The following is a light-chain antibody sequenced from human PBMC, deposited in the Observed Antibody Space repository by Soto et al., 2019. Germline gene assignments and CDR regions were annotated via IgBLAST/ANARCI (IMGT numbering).Light chain of an antibody. CDR1: QSISSY. CDR2: AAS. Sequence: LSASVVDRVTITVRASQSISSYLNWYQQKPGKAPKLLIYAASSLQSGVPSRFSGSGSGTEFTLTISCFPRDDFATYFWQGHNSHSEAFGQ. J-gene: IGKJ1*01. CDR3: QGHNSHSEA. V-gene: IGKV1-39*01.